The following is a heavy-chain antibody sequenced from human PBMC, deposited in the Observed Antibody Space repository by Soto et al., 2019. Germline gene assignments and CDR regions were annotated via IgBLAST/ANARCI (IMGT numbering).Heavy chain of an antibody. D-gene: IGHD3-22*01. CDR2: IYYSVST. CDR3: ARAYYYDSSPPGY. CDR1: GDSISSGGYY. Sequence: TLSLTFTVSGDSISSGGYYWSWVRQHPGKGLEWIGYIYYSVSTYYNPSLKIRVTISVDTSKNQFSLKLSSVTAADTAVYYCARAYYYDSSPPGYWGQGTLVTVSS. J-gene: IGHJ4*02. V-gene: IGHV4-31*03.